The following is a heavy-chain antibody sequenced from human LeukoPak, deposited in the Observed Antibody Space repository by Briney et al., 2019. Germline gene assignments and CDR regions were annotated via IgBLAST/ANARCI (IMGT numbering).Heavy chain of an antibody. J-gene: IGHJ6*03. CDR3: ASRGVGYYYMDV. V-gene: IGHV3-23*01. CDR2: ISASGGST. D-gene: IGHD2-15*01. Sequence: PGGSLRLSCAASGFTFSDYYMSWIRQAPGKGLEWVSGISASGGSTYYADSVKGRFTISRDNSKNTLYLQMNSLRAEDTAVYFCASRGVGYYYMDVWGKGTTVTVPS. CDR1: GFTFSDYY.